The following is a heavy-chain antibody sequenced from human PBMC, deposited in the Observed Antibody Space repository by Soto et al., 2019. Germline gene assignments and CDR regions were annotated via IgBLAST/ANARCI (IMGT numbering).Heavy chain of an antibody. CDR2: IKSKTDGGTT. Sequence: GGSLRLSCAASGFTFSNAWMNWVRQAPGKGLEWVGRIKSKTDGGTTDYAAPVKGRFTISRDDSKNTLYLQMNSLKTEDTAVYYCTTVSPFNLLLWFGELSALDDYYYYYGMDVWGQGTTVTVSS. V-gene: IGHV3-15*07. J-gene: IGHJ6*02. CDR3: TTVSPFNLLLWFGELSALDDYYYYYGMDV. D-gene: IGHD3-10*01. CDR1: GFTFSNAW.